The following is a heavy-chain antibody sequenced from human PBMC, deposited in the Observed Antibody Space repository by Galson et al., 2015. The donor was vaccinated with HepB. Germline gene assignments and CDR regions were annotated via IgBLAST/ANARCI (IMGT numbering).Heavy chain of an antibody. CDR3: ARVRFVAGEYWFFDL. J-gene: IGHJ2*01. CDR2: LSTTGTTI. V-gene: IGHV3-48*02. Sequence: SLRLSCAASGFTFSTSTMNWVRQAPGKGLEWVSYLSTTGTTIYYADYVKGRFPVSRDNAKTSLFLQMNSLRDEDTAMSYCARVRFVAGEYWFFDLWGRGTLVTVSS. CDR1: GFTFSTST. D-gene: IGHD6-19*01.